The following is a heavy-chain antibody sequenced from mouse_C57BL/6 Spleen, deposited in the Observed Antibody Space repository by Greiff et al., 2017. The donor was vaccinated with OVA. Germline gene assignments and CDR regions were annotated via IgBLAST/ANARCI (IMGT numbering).Heavy chain of an antibody. CDR3: ARPGDGYYGWYFDV. D-gene: IGHD2-3*01. CDR1: GFTFSDYG. V-gene: IGHV5-17*01. CDR2: ISSGSSTI. J-gene: IGHJ1*03. Sequence: EVQLVESGGGLVKPGGSLKLSCAASGFTFSDYGMHWVRQAPEKGLEWVAYISSGSSTIYYADTVKGRFTISRDDAKNTLFLQVTSLRSEDTAMYYCARPGDGYYGWYFDVWGTGTTVTVSS.